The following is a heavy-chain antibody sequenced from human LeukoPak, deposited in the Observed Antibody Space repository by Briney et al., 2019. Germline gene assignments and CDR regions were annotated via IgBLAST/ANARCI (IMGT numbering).Heavy chain of an antibody. D-gene: IGHD1-1*01. CDR1: GGSISSSSYY. V-gene: IGHV4-39*07. J-gene: IGHJ5*02. CDR3: ARERTRWFDP. Sequence: SETLSLTCTVSGGSISSSSYYWGWIRQPPGKGLEWIGSIYYSGSTYYNPSLKSRVTISVDTSKNQFSLKLSSVTAADTAVYYCARERTRWFDPWGQGTLVTVSS. CDR2: IYYSGST.